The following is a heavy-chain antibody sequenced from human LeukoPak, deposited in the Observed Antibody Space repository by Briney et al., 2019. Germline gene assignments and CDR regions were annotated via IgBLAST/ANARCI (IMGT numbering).Heavy chain of an antibody. CDR1: GLTVNRDY. D-gene: IGHD6-19*01. J-gene: IGHJ4*02. Sequence: PGESLRLSCAPSGLTVNRDYMSWVLRSPGRGLEWVSVVYNGGRTFYADSVKGRFTISRDDSKNTVFLQMNRLRPEDTAIYFCTRGSPTVSAGYDWGRGTVVIVSS. V-gene: IGHV3-53*01. CDR2: VYNGGRT. CDR3: TRGSPTVSAGYD.